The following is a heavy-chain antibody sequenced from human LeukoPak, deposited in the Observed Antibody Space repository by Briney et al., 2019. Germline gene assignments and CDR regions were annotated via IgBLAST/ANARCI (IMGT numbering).Heavy chain of an antibody. D-gene: IGHD1-26*01. V-gene: IGHV3-23*01. J-gene: IGHJ4*02. CDR2: ITSGFTP. CDR1: GLTFSNYA. CDR3: AKDYSDSRVGDVFFEY. Sequence: PGGSLRLSCAASGLTFSNYAMSWFRQAPGKGLEWVSGITSGFTPHYADSVKGRFTISRDNSKNTFHLQMNSLRAEDTAVYYCAKDYSDSRVGDVFFEYWGQGTLVTVSP.